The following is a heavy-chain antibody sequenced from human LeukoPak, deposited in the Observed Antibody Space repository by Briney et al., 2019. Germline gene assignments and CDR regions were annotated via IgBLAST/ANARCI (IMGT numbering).Heavy chain of an antibody. Sequence: PGGSLRLSCAASGFTFSSYSMNWVRQAPGKGLEWVSYISSSSSTIYYADSVKGRFTISRDNAKNSLYLQMNSLRAEDTAVYYCARGLGYVKLELLSWFDYWGQGTLVTVSS. V-gene: IGHV3-48*01. CDR1: GFTFSSYS. CDR2: ISSSSSTI. D-gene: IGHD1-7*01. CDR3: ARGLGYVKLELLSWFDY. J-gene: IGHJ4*02.